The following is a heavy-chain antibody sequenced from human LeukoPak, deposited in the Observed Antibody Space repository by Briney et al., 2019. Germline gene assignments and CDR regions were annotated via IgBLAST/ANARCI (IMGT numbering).Heavy chain of an antibody. Sequence: GGSLRLSCAASGFTFSSYAMSWVRQAPGKGLEWVSAISGSGGSTYYADSVKGRFTVSRDNSKNTLYLQMNSLRAGDTAVYYAAKVIIAVAGPPNYWGQGTLVTVSS. V-gene: IGHV3-23*01. D-gene: IGHD6-19*01. J-gene: IGHJ4*02. CDR3: AKVIIAVAGPPNY. CDR1: GFTFSSYA. CDR2: ISGSGGST.